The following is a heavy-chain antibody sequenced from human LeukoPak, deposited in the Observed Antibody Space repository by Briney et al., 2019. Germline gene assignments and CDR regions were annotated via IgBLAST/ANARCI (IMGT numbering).Heavy chain of an antibody. Sequence: GGSLRLSCEGSGFSFSSYWMSWVRQAPGKGLEWVANIKQDGSEKYYVDSVKGRFTISRDNAKNSLYLQMNSLRAEDTAVYYCARDSSHITMIGYFQHWGQGTLVTVSS. V-gene: IGHV3-7*01. CDR3: ARDSSHITMIGYFQH. D-gene: IGHD3-22*01. CDR1: GFSFSSYW. J-gene: IGHJ1*01. CDR2: IKQDGSEK.